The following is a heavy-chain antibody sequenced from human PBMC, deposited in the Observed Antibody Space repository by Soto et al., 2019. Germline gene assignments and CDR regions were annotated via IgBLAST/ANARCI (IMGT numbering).Heavy chain of an antibody. J-gene: IGHJ6*02. V-gene: IGHV1-18*01. CDR1: GYTFSNYG. CDR2: VSANNGHT. Sequence: ASVKVSCKASGYTFSNYGLNWVRQAPGQGLEWMGWVSANNGHTNYAQNLQGRVSMTTDTSTSTAYMELRGLTFDDTAVYYCARDIESVTAKHFFYYYAMDVWGQGTTVTVSS. CDR3: ARDIESVTAKHFFYYYAMDV. D-gene: IGHD2-8*01.